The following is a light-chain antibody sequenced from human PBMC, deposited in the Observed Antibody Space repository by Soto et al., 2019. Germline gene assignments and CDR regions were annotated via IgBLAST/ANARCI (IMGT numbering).Light chain of an antibody. J-gene: IGKJ1*01. CDR3: QQLNSYPPWT. V-gene: IGKV1-9*01. Sequence: IQLTQSPSSLSASVGDRVTITCRASQGISSYLAWYQQKPGKAPKLLIYAASTLQSGVPSRFSGSGSWTEFTLTISSLQPEDFATYYCQQLNSYPPWTFGQGTKVEIK. CDR2: AAS. CDR1: QGISSY.